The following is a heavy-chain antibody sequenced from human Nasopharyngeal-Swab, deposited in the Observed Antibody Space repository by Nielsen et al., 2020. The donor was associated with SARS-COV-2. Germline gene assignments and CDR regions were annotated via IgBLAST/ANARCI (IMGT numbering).Heavy chain of an antibody. CDR3: ARSPGEGSWYGYNWFDP. J-gene: IGHJ5*02. D-gene: IGHD6-13*01. V-gene: IGHV4-34*01. Sequence: SETLSLTCAVYGGSFSGYYWSWIRQPPGKGLEWIGEINHSGSTNYNPSLESRVTISVDTSKNQFSLKLSSVTAADTAVYYCARSPGEGSWYGYNWFDPWGQGTLVTVSS. CDR1: GGSFSGYY. CDR2: INHSGST.